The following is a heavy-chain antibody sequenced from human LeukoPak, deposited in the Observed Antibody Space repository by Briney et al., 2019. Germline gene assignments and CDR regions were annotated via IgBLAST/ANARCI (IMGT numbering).Heavy chain of an antibody. D-gene: IGHD3-10*01. CDR3: ASISGSGSYYLDY. CDR2: IYYSGST. CDR1: GGSISSYY. V-gene: IGHV4-59*01. Sequence: SETLSLTCTVSGGSISSYYWSWIRQPPGKGLEWIGYIYYSGSTNYNPSLKSRVTISVDTSKNQFSLKLSPVTAADTAVYYCASISGSGSYYLDYWGQGTLVTVSS. J-gene: IGHJ4*02.